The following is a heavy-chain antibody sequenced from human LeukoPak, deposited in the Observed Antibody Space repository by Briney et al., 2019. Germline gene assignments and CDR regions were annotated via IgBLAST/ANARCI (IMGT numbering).Heavy chain of an antibody. CDR2: IYYSGST. V-gene: IGHV4-39*01. J-gene: IGHJ4*02. Sequence: SETLSPTCTVSGGSISSSSYYWGWIRQPPGKGLEWIGSIYYSGSTYYNPSLKSRVTISVYTSKNQFSLKLSSVTAADTAVYYXARQTGDYFDYWGQGTLVTVSS. CDR3: ARQTGDYFDY. CDR1: GGSISSSSYY. D-gene: IGHD3-10*01.